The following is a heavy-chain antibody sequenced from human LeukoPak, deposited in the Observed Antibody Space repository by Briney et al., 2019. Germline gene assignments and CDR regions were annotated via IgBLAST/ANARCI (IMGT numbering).Heavy chain of an antibody. V-gene: IGHV3-30*18. J-gene: IGHJ4*02. CDR2: ISYDGSNK. Sequence: GRSLRLSCAASGFTFSSYGMHWVRQAPGKGLEWVAVISYDGSNKYYAGSVKGRFTISRDNSKNTLYLQMNSLRAEDTAVYYCAKDQRDSSSSAFDYWGQGTLVTVSS. CDR3: AKDQRDSSSSAFDY. D-gene: IGHD6-6*01. CDR1: GFTFSSYG.